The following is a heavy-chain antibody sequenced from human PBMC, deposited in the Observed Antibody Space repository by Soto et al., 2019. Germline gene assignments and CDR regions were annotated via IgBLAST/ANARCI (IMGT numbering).Heavy chain of an antibody. CDR2: IYTSGVP. CDR3: GGGGSWSKVDT. Sequence: GGSLRLSCVASGFTFSTYAMSWVRQAPGKGLQWVAGIYTSGVPKYADSVQGRFTISRDDSKNTLYLQMNSLRAEDTAVYYCGGGGSWSKVDTWGQGTLVTVSS. V-gene: IGHV3-23*05. CDR1: GFTFSTYA. J-gene: IGHJ5*02. D-gene: IGHD6-13*01.